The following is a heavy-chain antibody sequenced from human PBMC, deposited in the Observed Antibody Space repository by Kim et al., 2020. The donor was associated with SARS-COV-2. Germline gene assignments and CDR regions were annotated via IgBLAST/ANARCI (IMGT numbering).Heavy chain of an antibody. Sequence: GGSLRLSCAASGFTFSNAWMSWVRQAPGKGLEWVGRIKSKTDGGTTDYAAPVKGRFTISRDDSKNTLYLQMNSLKTEDTAVYYCTTDVDFWSSYYIYYYYGRDVWGEGTKVTVSA. CDR1: GFTFSNAW. V-gene: IGHV3-15*01. D-gene: IGHD3-3*01. CDR2: IKSKTDGGTT. J-gene: IGHJ6*04. CDR3: TTDVDFWSSYYIYYYYGRDV.